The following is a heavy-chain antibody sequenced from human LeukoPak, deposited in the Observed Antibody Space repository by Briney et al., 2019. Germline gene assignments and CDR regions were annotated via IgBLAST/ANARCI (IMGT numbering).Heavy chain of an antibody. CDR1: GYTFSSYW. CDR2: IKQDGSEK. CDR3: ARFSIAVADYAFDI. V-gene: IGHV3-7*01. D-gene: IGHD6-19*01. Sequence: PGGSLRLSCAASGYTFSSYWMSWVRQAPGKGLEWVANIKQDGSEKYYVDSVKGRFTISRDNAKNSLYLQMNSLRAEDTAVYYCARFSIAVADYAFDIWGQGTMVTVSS. J-gene: IGHJ3*02.